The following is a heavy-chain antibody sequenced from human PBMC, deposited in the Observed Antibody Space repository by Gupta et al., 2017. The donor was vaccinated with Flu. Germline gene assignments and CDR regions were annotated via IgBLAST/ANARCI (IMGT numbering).Heavy chain of an antibody. V-gene: IGHV3-33*01. D-gene: IGHD6-25*01. CDR1: GFTFSNYG. CDR2: IWRDATKK. CDR3: ARLAADNMGDY. J-gene: IGHJ4*02. Sequence: QVQLVESGGGVVQPGRSLRLSCAASGFTFSNYGMHWVRQAPGKGLEWVAVIWRDATKKRYADSVKGRFSISRDNSGNTLFLEMNSLRAEDTAVYYCARLAADNMGDYWGQGTLVTVSS.